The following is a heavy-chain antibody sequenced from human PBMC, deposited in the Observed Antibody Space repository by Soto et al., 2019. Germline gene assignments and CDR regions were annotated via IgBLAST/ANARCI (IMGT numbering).Heavy chain of an antibody. V-gene: IGHV3-35*01. D-gene: IGHD2-8*02. CDR1: GFTFSNSD. J-gene: IGHJ6*02. CDR3: VRNPVRVCGVCFSSAP. CDR2: VSWNGSRT. Sequence: GGSLRLSCAASGFTFSNSDMNWARKAPGKGLEWVSGVSWNGSRTHYVDSVKRRFIISRDNSRNSLYLQKNRRRAEDMAVYYCVRNPVRVCGVCFSSAPWGQGTTVTVSS.